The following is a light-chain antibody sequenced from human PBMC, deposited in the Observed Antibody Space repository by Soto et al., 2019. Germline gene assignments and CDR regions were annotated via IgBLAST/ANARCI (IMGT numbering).Light chain of an antibody. V-gene: IGKV1-6*01. CDR3: IQDHNYSWA. CDR2: GES. J-gene: IGKJ1*01. Sequence: AVHTTQSPSCLSASARDRVTSTCLASQDIRNYLGWYQQKPGKDTKILIYGESSLQSGVQSRFAGSGSGTDFTLTISSMQPEDSASYFCIQDHNYSWAFGQGTEMDLK. CDR1: QDIRNY.